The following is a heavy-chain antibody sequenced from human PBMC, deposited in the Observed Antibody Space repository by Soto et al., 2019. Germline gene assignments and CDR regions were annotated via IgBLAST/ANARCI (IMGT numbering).Heavy chain of an antibody. CDR1: GFTFSSYA. V-gene: IGHV3-23*01. CDR2: ISGSGGST. Sequence: GGSLRLSCAASGFTFSSYAMSWVRQAPGKGLEWVSAISGSGGSTYYADSVKGRFTISRDNSKNTLYLQMNSLRAEDTAAYYCAKAGITMIVVVITPLDYWGQGTLVTVSS. CDR3: AKAGITMIVVVITPLDY. D-gene: IGHD3-22*01. J-gene: IGHJ4*02.